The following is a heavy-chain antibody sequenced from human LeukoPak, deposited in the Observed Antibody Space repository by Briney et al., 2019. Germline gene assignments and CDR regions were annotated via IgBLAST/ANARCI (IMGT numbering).Heavy chain of an antibody. Sequence: GASVKVSCKASGYTFTGYYMHWVRQAPGQGLEWMGWINPNSGGTNYAQKFQGRVTMTRDTSISTAYMELSRLRSDDTAVYYCARDPDSSWYRYYYYYMDVWGKGNMVTVSS. CDR1: GYTFTGYY. D-gene: IGHD6-13*01. V-gene: IGHV1-2*02. CDR2: INPNSGGT. J-gene: IGHJ6*03. CDR3: ARDPDSSWYRYYYYYMDV.